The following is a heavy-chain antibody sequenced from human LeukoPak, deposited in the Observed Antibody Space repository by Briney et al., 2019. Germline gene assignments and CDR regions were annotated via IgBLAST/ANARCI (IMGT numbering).Heavy chain of an antibody. CDR3: ARDRDGSRWSNGMGV. CDR1: GFTFSSHE. V-gene: IGHV3-48*03. Sequence: GGSLRLSCAASGFTFSSHEMHWVRQAPGKGLEWVSYISGSGRTLYYAESVRGRFTISRDNAKNSLYLQMNSLRAEDTAVYYCARDRDGSRWSNGMGVWGQGTTVTVSS. CDR2: ISGSGRTL. D-gene: IGHD6-13*01. J-gene: IGHJ6*02.